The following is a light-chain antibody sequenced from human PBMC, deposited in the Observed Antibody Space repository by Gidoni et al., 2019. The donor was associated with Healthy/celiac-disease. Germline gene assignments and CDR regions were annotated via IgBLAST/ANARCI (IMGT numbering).Light chain of an antibody. Sequence: QSVLTQPPSASGTPGQRVTISCSVSSSNIGSNPVNWYQQLPGTAPKLLPYSNNQPPSGVPERFSGSKAGTSAFLAISGLQAEEEADYYCAAWDDSLNGVVFGGGTKLTVL. CDR3: AAWDDSLNGVV. CDR1: SSNIGSNP. V-gene: IGLV1-44*01. J-gene: IGLJ2*01. CDR2: SNN.